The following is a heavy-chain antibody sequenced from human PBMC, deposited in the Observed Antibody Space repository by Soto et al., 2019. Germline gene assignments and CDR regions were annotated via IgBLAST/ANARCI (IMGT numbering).Heavy chain of an antibody. CDR1: GYTFTNYG. V-gene: IGHV1-18*01. D-gene: IGHD3-22*01. CDR3: ARDYHDTRGRAFDI. CDR2: ISAYNGNT. Sequence: ASVKVSCKASGYTFTNYGISWVRQAPGQGLEWMGWISAYNGNTNYAQRLQGRVTMTTDTSTSTAYMELRSLRSDDTTVYYCARDYHDTRGRAFDIWGQGTRVTVSS. J-gene: IGHJ3*02.